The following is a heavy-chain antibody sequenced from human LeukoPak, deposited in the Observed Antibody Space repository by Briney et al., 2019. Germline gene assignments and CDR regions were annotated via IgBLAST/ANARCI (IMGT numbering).Heavy chain of an antibody. CDR1: GDSITCDTYY. CDR2: IYHGGDT. Sequence: SETLSPTCTVSGDSITCDTYYWSWIRQPPGKGLEWVGYIYHGGDTYYNPSLKSRVTISVDSSKNKFFLKLSPVTAADTAVYYCARVALVDCTSSSCYIGWFDPWGQGTLVTVSS. V-gene: IGHV4-30-2*01. CDR3: ARVALVDCTSSSCYIGWFDP. J-gene: IGHJ5*02. D-gene: IGHD2-2*02.